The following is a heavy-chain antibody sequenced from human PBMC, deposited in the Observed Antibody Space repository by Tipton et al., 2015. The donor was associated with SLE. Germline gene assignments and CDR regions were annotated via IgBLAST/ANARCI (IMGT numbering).Heavy chain of an antibody. V-gene: IGHV4-59*12. CDR2: IYSSGST. CDR3: AREPLY. CDR1: GGSISGYY. Sequence: GLVKPSETLSLSCSVSGGSISGYYWSWIRQPPGKGLEWIAYIYSSGSTNYNPSLKSRVTISADTSKNQFSLKVTSVTAADTAVYYCAREPLYWGQGALVTVSS. J-gene: IGHJ4*02.